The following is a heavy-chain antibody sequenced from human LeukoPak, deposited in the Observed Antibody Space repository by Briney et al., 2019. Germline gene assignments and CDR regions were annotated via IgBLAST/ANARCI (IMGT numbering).Heavy chain of an antibody. V-gene: IGHV1-2*02. Sequence: ASVKVSCKASGYTFTGYYLHWVRQAPGQGLEWMGWISPNSGATNYALKFQGRVTMTRDTSISTAYMEVSRLRSDDTAVYYCARGGVRPGLWFDPWGQGTLVTVSS. J-gene: IGHJ5*02. CDR1: GYTFTGYY. D-gene: IGHD3-10*02. CDR3: ARGGVRPGLWFDP. CDR2: ISPNSGAT.